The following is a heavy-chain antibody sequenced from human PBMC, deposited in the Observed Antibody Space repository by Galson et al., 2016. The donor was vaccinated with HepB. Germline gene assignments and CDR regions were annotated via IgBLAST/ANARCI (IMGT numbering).Heavy chain of an antibody. J-gene: IGHJ6*02. CDR1: GFTFSSSW. Sequence: SLRLSCAACGFTFSSSWMYWVRQAPGKGLVWVSRIDSDGITTAYADSVKGRFTISRDNAKNTLYLQMNSLSAEDTAVYYCATGGGRRSKYYGMDVWGHGTMVTVSS. CDR3: ATGGGRRSKYYGMDV. CDR2: IDSDGITT. V-gene: IGHV3-74*01. D-gene: IGHD1-26*01.